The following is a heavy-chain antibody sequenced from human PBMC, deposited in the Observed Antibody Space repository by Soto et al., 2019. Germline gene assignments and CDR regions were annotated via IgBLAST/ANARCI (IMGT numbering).Heavy chain of an antibody. J-gene: IGHJ4*02. D-gene: IGHD3-22*01. CDR1: GGTFSRHA. V-gene: IGHV1-69*01. CDR2: IIPIFGTA. Sequence: QVQLVQSGAEVRKPGSSVKVSCKASGGTFSRHAISWVRQAPGQGLEWMGGIIPIFGTANHAQKFQGRVTIIADESTSTVYMELSSLRSEDTAMYYCARGWGYDSNDYYYAYWGQPTLVIVSS. CDR3: ARGWGYDSNDYYYAY.